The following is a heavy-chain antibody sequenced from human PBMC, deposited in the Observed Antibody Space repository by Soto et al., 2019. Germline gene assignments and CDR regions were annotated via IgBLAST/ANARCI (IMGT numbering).Heavy chain of an antibody. CDR2: IVAGSGNT. CDR1: GFTFSDSA. D-gene: IGHD2-2*01. Sequence: SVKVSCKVSGFTFSDSAVQWVRQARGQGLEWIGWIVAGSGNTNYAQKFQERVTITRDMSTSTAYMELSSLRSDDTAVYYCAAGRTGGSYYGMDVWGQGTTVTGSS. CDR3: AAGRTGGSYYGMDV. J-gene: IGHJ6*02. V-gene: IGHV1-58*01.